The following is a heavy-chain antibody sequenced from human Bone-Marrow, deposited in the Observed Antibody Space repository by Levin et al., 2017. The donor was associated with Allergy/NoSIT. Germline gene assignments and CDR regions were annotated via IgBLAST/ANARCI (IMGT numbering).Heavy chain of an antibody. Sequence: KRGESLKISCKASGFAFTDYYMHWVRQAPGQGLEWLGWINPNNGATKYALKFQDRVTMTRDTSISTAYMEFRRLRSDDTAVFYCARDPAVTRDGYFDLWGRGTLVSVSS. CDR3: ARDPAVTRDGYFDL. CDR1: GFAFTDYY. D-gene: IGHD4-17*01. V-gene: IGHV1-2*02. J-gene: IGHJ2*01. CDR2: INPNNGAT.